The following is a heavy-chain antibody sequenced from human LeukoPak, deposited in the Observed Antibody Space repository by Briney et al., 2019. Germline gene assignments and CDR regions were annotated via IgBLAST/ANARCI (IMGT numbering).Heavy chain of an antibody. J-gene: IGHJ4*02. CDR2: INHSGST. Sequence: SETLSLTCAVYGGSFSGYYWSWIRQPPGKGLEWIGEINHSGSTNYNPSLKSRVTISVDTSKNQFSLKLSSVTAADTAVYYCARMRGWVRPYFDYWGQGTLVTVSS. CDR1: GGSFSGYY. D-gene: IGHD3-10*01. V-gene: IGHV4-34*01. CDR3: ARMRGWVRPYFDY.